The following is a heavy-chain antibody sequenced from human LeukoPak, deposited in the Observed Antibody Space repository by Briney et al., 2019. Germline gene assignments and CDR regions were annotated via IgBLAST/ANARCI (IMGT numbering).Heavy chain of an antibody. CDR2: ISYDGSNK. V-gene: IGHV3-30-3*01. CDR1: GFTFSSYA. CDR3: ARDGTTLDAFDI. J-gene: IGHJ3*02. Sequence: GGSLRLSCAASGFTFSSYAMHWVRQAPGKGLEWVAVISYDGSNKYYADSVKGRFTISRDNSKNTLYLQMNGLRAEDTAVYYCARDGTTLDAFDIWGQGTMVTVSS. D-gene: IGHD1-7*01.